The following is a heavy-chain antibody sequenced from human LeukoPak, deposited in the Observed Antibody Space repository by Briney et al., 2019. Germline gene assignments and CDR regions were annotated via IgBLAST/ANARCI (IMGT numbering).Heavy chain of an antibody. Sequence: GGSLRLSCAASGFTFSSYAMHWVRQAPGKGLEWVAVISYDGSNKYYADSVKGRFTIFRDNSKNTLYLQTNSLRAEDTAVYYCARDYYDSSGYYESGYWGQGTLVTVSS. CDR2: ISYDGSNK. J-gene: IGHJ4*02. CDR3: ARDYYDSSGYYESGY. V-gene: IGHV3-30*04. D-gene: IGHD3-22*01. CDR1: GFTFSSYA.